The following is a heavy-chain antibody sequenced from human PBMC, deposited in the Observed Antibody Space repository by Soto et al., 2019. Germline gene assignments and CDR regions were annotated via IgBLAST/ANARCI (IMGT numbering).Heavy chain of an antibody. V-gene: IGHV4-4*07. D-gene: IGHD3-3*01. CDR3: ARGQRFSDSFDP. CDR1: GGAISGYY. CDR2: IYSSVGT. J-gene: IGHJ5*02. Sequence: SETLSLTCTVSGGAISGYYWTWIRQPAGKGLEWIGRIYSSVGTKYNPSLKSRVDMSLDMSKNQFSLRLNSVTAADTAVYYCARGQRFSDSFDPWGQGTLVTVSS.